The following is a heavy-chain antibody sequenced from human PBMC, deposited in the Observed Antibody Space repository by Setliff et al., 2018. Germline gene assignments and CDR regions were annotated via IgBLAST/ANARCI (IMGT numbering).Heavy chain of an antibody. Sequence: GGSLRLPCAASGFTFSSYWMHWVRQDPGKGLVWVSRVNDEGSSAMYADSVKGRFTMSRDNAKNTLYLQMNSLRAEDTAVYYCARAYYGTVNGYSSYYGLDVWGQGTTVTVSS. V-gene: IGHV3-74*03. CDR2: VNDEGSSA. D-gene: IGHD3-9*01. CDR3: ARAYYGTVNGYSSYYGLDV. CDR1: GFTFSSYW. J-gene: IGHJ6*02.